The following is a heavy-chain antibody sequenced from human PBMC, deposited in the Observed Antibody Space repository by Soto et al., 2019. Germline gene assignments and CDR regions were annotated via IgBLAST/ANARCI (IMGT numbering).Heavy chain of an antibody. J-gene: IGHJ6*02. CDR2: IYYSGST. V-gene: IGHV4-59*12. Sequence: PSETLSLTCTVSGGSISSYYWSWIRQPPGKGLEWIGYIYYSGSTNYNPSLKSRVTISVDTSKNQFSLKLSSVTAADTAVYYCARDISRGRTRLYYYYYGMDVWGQGTTVTVSS. CDR1: GGSISSYY. CDR3: ARDISRGRTRLYYYYYGMDV. D-gene: IGHD3-16*01.